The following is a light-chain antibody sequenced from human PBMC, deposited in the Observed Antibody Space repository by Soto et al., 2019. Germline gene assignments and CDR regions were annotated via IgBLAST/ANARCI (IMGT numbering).Light chain of an antibody. J-gene: IGLJ3*02. V-gene: IGLV2-23*01. CDR1: SSDVGSYNL. CDR2: EGS. Sequence: QSVLTQPASVSGSPGQSITISCTGTSSDVGSYNLVSWYQQHPGKAPKLMIYEGSKRPPGVSNRFSGSKSGNTASLTISGLQAEDEADYYCCSYAGSWVFGGGTKLTVL. CDR3: CSYAGSWV.